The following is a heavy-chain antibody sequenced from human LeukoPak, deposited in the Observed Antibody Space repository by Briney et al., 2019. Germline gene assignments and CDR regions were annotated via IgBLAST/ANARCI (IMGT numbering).Heavy chain of an antibody. V-gene: IGHV1-18*01. CDR1: GYTFSSYA. CDR3: ARDVGDNVRIPSFITVP. D-gene: IGHD3-10*01. CDR2: ISAYNGNT. J-gene: IGHJ5*02. Sequence: ASVKVSCKASGYTFSSYAISWVRQAPGQGLEWMGWISAYNGNTNYPQMLQGRVTMTTDTSTSTAYMEVRSLRSADTAMYDCARDVGDNVRIPSFITVPLGQGTLVTVSS.